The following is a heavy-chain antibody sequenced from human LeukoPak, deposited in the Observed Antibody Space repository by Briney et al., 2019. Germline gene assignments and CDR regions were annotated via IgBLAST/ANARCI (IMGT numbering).Heavy chain of an antibody. CDR3: ASGAWAARLNS. D-gene: IGHD1-1*01. CDR1: GESLNYYY. Sequence: SETLSLTCAVYGESLNYYYWSWIRQSPGKGLEWIGDIFDGKTINYNPSLKSRVTISAATSSQQFSLNLKSVTAADTAVHFCASGAWAARLNSWAQGALVIVSS. J-gene: IGHJ4*02. V-gene: IGHV4-34*12. CDR2: IFDGKTI.